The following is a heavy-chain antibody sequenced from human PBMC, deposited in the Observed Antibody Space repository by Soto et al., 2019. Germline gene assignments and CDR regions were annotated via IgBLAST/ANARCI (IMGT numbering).Heavy chain of an antibody. Sequence: QVQLVQSGAEVKKPGSSVKVSCKASGGTFSSYTISWVRQAPGQGLEWMGRIIPILGIANYAQKFQGRVTITADKSTSTAYMELSSLRSEDTAVYYCARGGEYYYDSSGYPNYYYYGMDVWGQGTTVTVSS. CDR1: GGTFSSYT. CDR2: IIPILGIA. V-gene: IGHV1-69*02. CDR3: ARGGEYYYDSSGYPNYYYYGMDV. D-gene: IGHD3-22*01. J-gene: IGHJ6*02.